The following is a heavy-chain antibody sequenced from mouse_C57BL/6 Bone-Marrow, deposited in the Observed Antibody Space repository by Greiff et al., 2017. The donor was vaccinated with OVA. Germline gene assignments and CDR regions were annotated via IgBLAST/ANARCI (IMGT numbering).Heavy chain of an antibody. J-gene: IGHJ2*01. CDR2: ISDGGSYT. D-gene: IGHD1-1*01. CDR3: ARDPEGSSLFDY. CDR1: GFTFSSYA. Sequence: EVKLMESGGGLVKPGGSLKLSCAASGFTFSSYAMSWVRQTPEKRLEWVATISDGGSYTYYPDNVKGRFTISRDNAKNNLYLQMSHLKSEDTAMYYCARDPEGSSLFDYWGQGTTRTVSS. V-gene: IGHV5-4*01.